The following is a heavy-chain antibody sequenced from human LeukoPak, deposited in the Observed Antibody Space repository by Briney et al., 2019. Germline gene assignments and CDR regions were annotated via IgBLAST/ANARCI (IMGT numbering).Heavy chain of an antibody. J-gene: IGHJ4*02. CDR2: ISAYNGNT. CDR1: GYTFTSYG. V-gene: IGHV1-18*01. CDR3: ARERVWCSGGSCYPKSLVD. Sequence: ASVKVSCKASGYTFTSYGISWVRQAPGQGLEWMGWISAYNGNTNYAQKFQGRVTMTRDTSISTAYMELSRLRSDDTAVYYCARERVWCSGGSCYPKSLVDWGQGTLVTVSS. D-gene: IGHD2-15*01.